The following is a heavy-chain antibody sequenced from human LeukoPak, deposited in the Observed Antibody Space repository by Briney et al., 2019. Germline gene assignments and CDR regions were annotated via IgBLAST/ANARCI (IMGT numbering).Heavy chain of an antibody. J-gene: IGHJ6*03. CDR3: AKIAAAAPYYYYMDV. CDR2: ISSSGSTI. CDR1: GFTVSSNY. V-gene: IGHV3-11*04. Sequence: GGSLRLSCAASGFTVSSNYMTWVRQAPGKGLEWVSYISSSGSTIYYADSVKGRFTISRDNAKNSLYLQMNSLRAEDTAVYYCAKIAAAAPYYYYMDVWGKGTTVTVSS. D-gene: IGHD6-13*01.